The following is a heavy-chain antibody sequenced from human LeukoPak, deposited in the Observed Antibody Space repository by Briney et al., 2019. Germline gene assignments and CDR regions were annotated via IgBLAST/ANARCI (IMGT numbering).Heavy chain of an antibody. J-gene: IGHJ4*02. CDR1: GYTFTGYY. D-gene: IGHD3-10*01. CDR3: AGDMVRGVILRRVLEY. Sequence: ASVKVSCKASGYTFTGYYMHWVRQAPGQGLEWMGWINPNSGGTNYAQKFQGRVTMTRDASINTAYMELSRLRSDDTAVYYCAGDMVRGVILRRVLEYWGQGTLVTVSS. CDR2: INPNSGGT. V-gene: IGHV1-2*02.